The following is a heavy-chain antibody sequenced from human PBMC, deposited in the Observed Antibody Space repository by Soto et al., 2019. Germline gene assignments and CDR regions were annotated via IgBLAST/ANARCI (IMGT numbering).Heavy chain of an antibody. Sequence: QVQLVQSGGEVKKPGASVKVSCKASGYTFTTYGISWVRQAPGQGLEWMGWISAYNGNTSYAQKIQGRVTMTTGTAMSTAYMELRSLRSDDTAVYYCARVFFRVFGVDIWGQGTRVTVSS. CDR2: ISAYNGNT. V-gene: IGHV1-18*01. J-gene: IGHJ3*02. D-gene: IGHD2-8*01. CDR1: GYTFTTYG. CDR3: ARVFFRVFGVDI.